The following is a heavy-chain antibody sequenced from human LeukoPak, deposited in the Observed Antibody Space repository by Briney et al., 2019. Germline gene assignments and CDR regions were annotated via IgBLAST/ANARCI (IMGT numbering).Heavy chain of an antibody. CDR1: GGSVSSGSYC. J-gene: IGHJ6*04. Sequence: SETLSPTCTVSGGSVSSGSYCWSWIRQPPGKGLEWIGYIYYSGSTNYNPSLKSRVTISVDTSKNQFSLKLSSVTAADTAVYYCARDLQYYDILTGYPSPSVVDVWGKGTTVTVSS. D-gene: IGHD3-9*01. V-gene: IGHV4-61*01. CDR3: ARDLQYYDILTGYPSPSVVDV. CDR2: IYYSGST.